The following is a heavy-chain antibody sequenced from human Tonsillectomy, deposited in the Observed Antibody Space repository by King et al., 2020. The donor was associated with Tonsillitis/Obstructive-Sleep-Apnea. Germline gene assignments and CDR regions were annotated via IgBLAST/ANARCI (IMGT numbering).Heavy chain of an antibody. V-gene: IGHV3-30*04. CDR3: ARRWELIGEGDAFDI. Sequence: VQLVESGGGVVQPGKSLGLSCAASGFTFSSYAMHWVRQAPGKGLEWVAVVSYDEINKYYADSVKGRFTISRDDSKNTLFLQMNSLRVEDTAFYYCARRWELIGEGDAFDIWGQGTMVTVCS. CDR2: VSYDEINK. D-gene: IGHD1-26*01. CDR1: GFTFSSYA. J-gene: IGHJ3*02.